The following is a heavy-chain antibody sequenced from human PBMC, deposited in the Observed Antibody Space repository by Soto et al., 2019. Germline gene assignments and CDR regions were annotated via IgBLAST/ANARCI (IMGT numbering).Heavy chain of an antibody. Sequence: SETLSLTCTVSGGSISSGDYYWSWIRQPPGKGLEWIGYIYYSGSTYYNPSLKSRVTISVDTSKNQFSLKLSSVTAADTAVYYCARAGVADYGSGSYYGPWFDPWGQGXLVNVSS. D-gene: IGHD3-10*01. J-gene: IGHJ5*02. CDR1: GGSISSGDYY. CDR3: ARAGVADYGSGSYYGPWFDP. CDR2: IYYSGST. V-gene: IGHV4-30-4*01.